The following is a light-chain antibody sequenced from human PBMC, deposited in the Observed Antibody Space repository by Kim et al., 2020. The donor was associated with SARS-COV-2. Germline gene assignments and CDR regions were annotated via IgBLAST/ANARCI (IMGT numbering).Light chain of an antibody. CDR3: QVWDSSSDHPV. V-gene: IGLV3-21*04. CDR2: YDS. Sequence: APRKTARITCGGNNIGSKSVHRYQQKTGQAPVLVIYYDSDRPSGIPERFSGSNSGNTATLTISRVEAGDEADYYCQVWDSSSDHPVFGGGTQLTVL. CDR1: NIGSKS. J-gene: IGLJ3*02.